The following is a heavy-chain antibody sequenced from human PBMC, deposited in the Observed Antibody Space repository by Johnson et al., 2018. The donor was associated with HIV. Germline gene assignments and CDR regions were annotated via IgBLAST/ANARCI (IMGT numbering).Heavy chain of an antibody. V-gene: IGHV3-33*06. CDR3: AKDLFTEREDDVFDI. J-gene: IGHJ3*02. CDR1: GFTFSIYG. Sequence: QVQLVESGGVVVQPGRALRLSCTASGFTFSIYGMHWVRQAPGKGLEWVAVICYDGSNKYYAHSLKGRLTISRDNSKNTLYLQMNSLRAEDTAVYYCAKDLFTEREDDVFDIWGQGTMVTVSS. CDR2: ICYDGSNK. D-gene: IGHD1-26*01.